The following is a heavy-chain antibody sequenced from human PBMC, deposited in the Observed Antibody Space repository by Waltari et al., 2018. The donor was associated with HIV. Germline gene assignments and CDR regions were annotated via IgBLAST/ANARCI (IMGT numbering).Heavy chain of an antibody. Sequence: QVQLVESGGGLVKPGGSLRLSCAASGFTFRDNYMIWIRPAPGKGLEWVSYISGSGSTIDYADSLKGRFTISRDNAKNSLYLQMNSLRADDTAVYYCGFGPNIYVPFDYWGQGTLVTVSS. CDR3: GFGPNIYVPFDY. CDR1: GFTFRDNY. CDR2: ISGSGSTI. V-gene: IGHV3-11*01. J-gene: IGHJ4*02. D-gene: IGHD3-16*01.